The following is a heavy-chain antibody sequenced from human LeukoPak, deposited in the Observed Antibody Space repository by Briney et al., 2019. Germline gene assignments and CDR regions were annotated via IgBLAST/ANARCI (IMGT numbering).Heavy chain of an antibody. CDR2: LWYDGSNK. CDR3: ARDSGELGYGSGSLRS. D-gene: IGHD3-10*01. V-gene: IGHV3-33*01. CDR1: GVTISSHC. Sequence: TGRSLTLSCAASGVTISSHCMNWVRQAPGKGLEWVAVLWYDGSNKYYADSVKGRFTISRDNSKNTLYLQMNSLRAEDTAVYYCARDSGELGYGSGSLRSWGQGTLVTVSS. J-gene: IGHJ5*02.